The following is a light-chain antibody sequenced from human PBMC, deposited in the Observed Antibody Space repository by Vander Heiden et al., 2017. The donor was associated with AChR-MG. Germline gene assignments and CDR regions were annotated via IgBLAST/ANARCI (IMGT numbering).Light chain of an antibody. CDR1: QSITSY. J-gene: IGKJ2*01. V-gene: IGKV1-39*01. CDR3: QQSYSTPPYT. CDR2: AAS. Sequence: DLQMTQSPSSLSASVGDRVTITCRASQSITSYLNWYQQKPGKAPNLLIYAASTLQSGVPSRFSGSGSGTDFTLTISSLQPEDFATDYCQQSYSTPPYTFGQGTKLEMK.